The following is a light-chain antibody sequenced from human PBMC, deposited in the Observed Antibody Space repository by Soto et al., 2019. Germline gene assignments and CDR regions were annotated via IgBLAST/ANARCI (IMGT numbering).Light chain of an antibody. V-gene: IGLV2-14*01. Sequence: QSALTQPASVSGSPGQSITISCTGTSSDVGGYIYVSWYQQHPGKAPKLMIYDVTSRPSGVSYRFSGSKSGNTASLTISGLKAEDEADYYCSSYTTSSSYVFGTGTKVTXL. CDR2: DVT. CDR3: SSYTTSSSYV. J-gene: IGLJ1*01. CDR1: SSDVGGYIY.